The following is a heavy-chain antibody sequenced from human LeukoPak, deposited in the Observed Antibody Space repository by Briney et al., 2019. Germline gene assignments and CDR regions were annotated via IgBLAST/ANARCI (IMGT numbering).Heavy chain of an antibody. CDR1: GGSISDYY. V-gene: IGHV4-4*07. CDR2: IYTSGST. J-gene: IGHJ4*02. Sequence: KPSETLSLTCTVSGGSISDYYWSWIRQPAGKGLEWIGRIYTSGSTNYNPSLKSRVTMSVDTSKNQFSLKLNSVTAADTAVYYCARTDSSNWYGVPVYWSQRTLVTVSS. CDR3: ARTDSSNWYGVPVY. D-gene: IGHD6-13*01.